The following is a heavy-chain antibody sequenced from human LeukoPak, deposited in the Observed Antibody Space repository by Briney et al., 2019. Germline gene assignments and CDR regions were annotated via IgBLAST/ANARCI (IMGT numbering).Heavy chain of an antibody. J-gene: IGHJ6*02. V-gene: IGHV3-23*01. CDR2: VSGSGGST. CDR1: GFTFSRYE. Sequence: PGGSLRLSCAGSGFTFSRYEMSWVRQAPGKGLEWVSAVSGSGGSTNYADSVKGRFTISRDNSKNTLYLQMNSLRAEDTAVYYCATYCGSTSCYTDGMDVWGQGTTVTVSS. D-gene: IGHD2-2*02. CDR3: ATYCGSTSCYTDGMDV.